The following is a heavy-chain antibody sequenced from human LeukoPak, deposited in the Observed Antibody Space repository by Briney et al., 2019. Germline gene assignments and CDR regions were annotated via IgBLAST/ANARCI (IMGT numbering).Heavy chain of an antibody. D-gene: IGHD5-12*01. Sequence: PGGSLRLSCAASGFTFSSYWMHWVRQAPGKGLVWVSRINIDGSTSNYADSVKGRFTISRDNAKNAVYLQMSSLRVEDTAVYYCARASALATPSFAYWGQGTLVTVSS. V-gene: IGHV3-74*01. J-gene: IGHJ4*02. CDR2: INIDGSTS. CDR3: ARASALATPSFAY. CDR1: GFTFSSYW.